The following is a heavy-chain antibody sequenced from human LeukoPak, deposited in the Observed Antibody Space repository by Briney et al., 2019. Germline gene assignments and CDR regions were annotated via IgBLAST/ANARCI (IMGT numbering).Heavy chain of an antibody. D-gene: IGHD6-13*01. CDR1: GYSFTSYW. CDR3: ARHAGGYSSSWYITLIDY. V-gene: IGHV5-10-1*01. J-gene: IGHJ4*02. Sequence: GESLKISCKGSGYSFTSYWISWVRQMPGKGLEWMGRIDPSDSYTNYSPSFQGHVTIPADKSISTAYLQWSSLKASDTAMYYCARHAGGYSSSWYITLIDYWGQGTLVTVSS. CDR2: IDPSDSYT.